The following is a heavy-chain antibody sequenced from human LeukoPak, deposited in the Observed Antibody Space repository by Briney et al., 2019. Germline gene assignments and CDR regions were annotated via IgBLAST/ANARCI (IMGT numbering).Heavy chain of an antibody. J-gene: IGHJ4*02. Sequence: SETLSLTCTVSGGSISSYYWSWIRQPPGKGLEWIGYIYYSGSTNYNPSLKSRVTISVDTSKNQFSLKLSSVTAADTAVYYCARGQWLLRRYYFDYWGQGTLVTVSS. CDR2: IYYSGST. CDR1: GGSISSYY. D-gene: IGHD3-22*01. V-gene: IGHV4-59*01. CDR3: ARGQWLLRRYYFDY.